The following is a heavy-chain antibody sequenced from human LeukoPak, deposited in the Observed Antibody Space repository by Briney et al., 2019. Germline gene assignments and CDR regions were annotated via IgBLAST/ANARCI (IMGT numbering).Heavy chain of an antibody. CDR1: GFTFSSYA. CDR3: AKNTLLWFGELLG. J-gene: IGHJ4*02. CDR2: ISGSGGST. V-gene: IGHV3-23*01. D-gene: IGHD3-10*01. Sequence: GGSLRLSSAASGFTFSSYAMSWVRQAPGKGLEWVSAISGSGGSTYYADSVKGRFTISRDNSKNTLYLQMNSLRAEDTAVYYYAKNTLLWFGELLGWGQGTLVTVSS.